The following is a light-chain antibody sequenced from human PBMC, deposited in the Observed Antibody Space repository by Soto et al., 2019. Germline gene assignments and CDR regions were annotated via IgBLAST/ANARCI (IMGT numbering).Light chain of an antibody. CDR2: GAS. V-gene: IGKV3-20*01. Sequence: EIVLTQSPGTLSLSPGERATLSCRAGESVSRSYLAWYQQKPGQAPRLLIYGASSRATGIPDRVSGSGSGTDFTFTISRLEAEDFAVYYCQQYGSSPKTFGQGTKVDIK. J-gene: IGKJ1*01. CDR1: ESVSRSY. CDR3: QQYGSSPKT.